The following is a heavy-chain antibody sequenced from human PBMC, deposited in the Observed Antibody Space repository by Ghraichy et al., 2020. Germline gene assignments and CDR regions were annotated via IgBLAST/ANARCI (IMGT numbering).Heavy chain of an antibody. CDR2: IYYSGST. CDR1: GGSVSSGSYY. Sequence: SETLSLTCTVSGGSVSSGSYYWSWIRQPPGKGLEWIGYIYYSGSTNYNPSLKSRVTISVDTSKNQFSLKLSSVTAADTAVYYCARRPYCSGGSCYPFDYWGQGTLVTVSS. J-gene: IGHJ4*02. D-gene: IGHD2-15*01. CDR3: ARRPYCSGGSCYPFDY. V-gene: IGHV4-61*01.